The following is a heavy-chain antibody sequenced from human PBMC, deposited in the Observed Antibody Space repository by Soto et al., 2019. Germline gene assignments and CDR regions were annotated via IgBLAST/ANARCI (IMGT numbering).Heavy chain of an antibody. CDR3: ARDQGGSYDSWFDP. D-gene: IGHD1-26*01. Sequence: RGSLRLSCTCTFSMYSMNWVRQAPGKGLEWVASISSGSAYIKYAESVKGRFTISRDNAKNSLHLQMNSLRAEDTAIYHCARDQGGSYDSWFDPWGQGTLVTVS. V-gene: IGHV3-21*06. CDR1: TFSMYS. CDR2: ISSGSAYI. J-gene: IGHJ5*02.